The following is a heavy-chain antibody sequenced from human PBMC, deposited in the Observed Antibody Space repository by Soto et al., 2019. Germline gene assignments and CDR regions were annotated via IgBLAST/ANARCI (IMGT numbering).Heavy chain of an antibody. V-gene: IGHV4-39*07. Sequence: SETLSLTCTVSGGSISSSSYYWGWIRQPPGKGLEWIGEIYHSGSTNYNPSLKSRVTISVDKSKNQFSLKLSSVTAADTAVYYCARGEAARPPPWRSNWFDPWGQGTLVTVSS. CDR3: ARGEAARPPPWRSNWFDP. D-gene: IGHD6-6*01. CDR1: GGSISSSSYY. CDR2: IYHSGST. J-gene: IGHJ5*02.